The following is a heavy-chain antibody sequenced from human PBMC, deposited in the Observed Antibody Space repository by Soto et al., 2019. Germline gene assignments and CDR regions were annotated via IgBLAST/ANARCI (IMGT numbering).Heavy chain of an antibody. J-gene: IGHJ5*02. V-gene: IGHV3-23*01. CDR2: ITGRGDST. CDR1: GFPFSDHA. Sequence: GSLRLSCAASGFPFSDHAMHWVRQTPGKGLEWVSAITGRGDSTYYADSVKGRFTISRDNSKSTLYLQMMSLRAEDTAVYYCAKDLYVQPPSGWFDPWGQGTVVTVSS. CDR3: AKDLYVQPPSGWFDP. D-gene: IGHD1-26*01.